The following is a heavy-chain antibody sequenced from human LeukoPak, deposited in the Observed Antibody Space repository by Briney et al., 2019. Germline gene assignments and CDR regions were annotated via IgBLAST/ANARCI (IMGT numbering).Heavy chain of an antibody. CDR2: IYTGGST. V-gene: IGHV4-4*07. J-gene: IGHJ3*02. CDR1: GGSISSYY. CDR3: ARAYYRAAAGYEEAFDI. Sequence: SETLSLTCTVSGGSISSYYWSWIRQPAGKGLEWIGRIYTGGSTNYNPSLKSRVTMSVDTSKNQFSLKLSSVTAADTAVYYCARAYYRAAAGYEEAFDIWGQGTMVTVSS. D-gene: IGHD6-13*01.